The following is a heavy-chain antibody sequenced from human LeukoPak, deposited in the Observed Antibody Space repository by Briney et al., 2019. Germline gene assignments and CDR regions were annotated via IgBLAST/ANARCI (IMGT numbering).Heavy chain of an antibody. CDR2: IKTDGSTI. CDR3: ARKAEYQLLIDY. J-gene: IGHJ4*02. CDR1: GFIFSNYW. Sequence: GGSLRLSCAASGFIFSNYWMHWVRQAPGKGLVWVSRIKTDGSTITYADSVKGRFTISRDNAMNTLYLQMDSLGAEDTAVYYCARKAEYQLLIDYWGQGTLVTVSS. D-gene: IGHD2-2*01. V-gene: IGHV3-74*01.